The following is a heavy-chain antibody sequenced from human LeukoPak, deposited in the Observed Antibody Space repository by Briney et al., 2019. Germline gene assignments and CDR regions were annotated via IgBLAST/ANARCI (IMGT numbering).Heavy chain of an antibody. D-gene: IGHD3-10*01. Sequence: KPSETLSLTCTVSGGSISSYYWSWIRQPPGKGLEWIATIYYSVSTYYNPSLKSRLSISVDTSKNQFSLKLSSVTAADTAVYYCAHRGGVRGVNYYYYYMDVWGKGTTVTISS. CDR3: AHRGGVRGVNYYYYYMDV. CDR2: IYYSVST. J-gene: IGHJ6*03. CDR1: GGSISSYY. V-gene: IGHV4-59*04.